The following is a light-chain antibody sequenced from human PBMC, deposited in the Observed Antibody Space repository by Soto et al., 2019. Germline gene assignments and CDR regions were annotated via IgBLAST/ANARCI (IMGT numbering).Light chain of an antibody. CDR3: SSYAGSNTFI. Sequence: QSALTQPPSASGSPGQSVTISCTGTSSDVGGYNYVSWYQQYPGKAPKLMIYEVSKGPSGVPDRFSGSKSGNTASLTVSGLQAEDEADYYCSSYAGSNTFIFGGGPKLTVL. CDR1: SSDVGGYNY. J-gene: IGLJ2*01. V-gene: IGLV2-8*01. CDR2: EVS.